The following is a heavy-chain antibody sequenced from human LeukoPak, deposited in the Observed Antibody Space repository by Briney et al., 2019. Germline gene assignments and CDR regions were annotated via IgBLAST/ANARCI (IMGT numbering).Heavy chain of an antibody. CDR1: GFTFSHHW. CDR2: IKQDGSEK. Sequence: GGSLRLSCAASGFTFSHHWMHWVRQAPGKGLEWVANIKQDGSEKYYVDSVKGRFTISRDNAKNSLYLQMNSLRAEDTAVYYCARVTRGITMVRGVIMAFDYWGQGTLVTVSS. V-gene: IGHV3-7*01. J-gene: IGHJ4*02. CDR3: ARVTRGITMVRGVIMAFDY. D-gene: IGHD3-10*01.